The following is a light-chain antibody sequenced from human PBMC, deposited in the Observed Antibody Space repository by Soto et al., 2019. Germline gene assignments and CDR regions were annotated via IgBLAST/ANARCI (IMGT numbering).Light chain of an antibody. CDR1: QSVSSN. V-gene: IGKV3-15*01. CDR2: SAS. J-gene: IGKJ2*01. CDR3: QQYGYSPVMYT. Sequence: DIVMTQSPATLSVSPGERVTLSCRASQSVSSNLAWYQQKPGQAPRLLIYSASTRAPAIPARFSGSGSGTEFTLTISSLQSEDFAVYYCQQYGYSPVMYTFGQGTKLEIK.